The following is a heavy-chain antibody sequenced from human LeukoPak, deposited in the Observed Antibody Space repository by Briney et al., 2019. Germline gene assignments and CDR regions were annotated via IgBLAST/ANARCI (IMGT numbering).Heavy chain of an antibody. Sequence: ASVKVSCKASGYTVIDFFIHWVRQAPGQGLEWMGRINSNSGGTEYPPNFQGRVTMTRDTSLSTTYMELNRLTSDDTAVYFCARDLSSTSNWELDYWGQGSLVTAPS. J-gene: IGHJ4*02. CDR1: GYTVIDFF. CDR3: ARDLSSTSNWELDY. V-gene: IGHV1-2*06. D-gene: IGHD7-27*01. CDR2: INSNSGGT.